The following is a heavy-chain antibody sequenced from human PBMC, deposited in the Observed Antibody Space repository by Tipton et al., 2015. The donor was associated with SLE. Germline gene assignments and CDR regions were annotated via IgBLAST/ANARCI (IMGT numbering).Heavy chain of an antibody. Sequence: TLSLTCAVSGGSISSSNWWSWVRQPPGKGLEWIGEIYHSGSTYYNPSLKSRVTISVDTSKNQFSLKLSYVTAADTAVYYCARRIGAAAMNRVDPWGQGTLVIVSS. V-gene: IGHV4-4*02. CDR3: ARRIGAAAMNRVDP. CDR1: GGSISSSNW. CDR2: IYHSGST. J-gene: IGHJ5*02. D-gene: IGHD6-13*01.